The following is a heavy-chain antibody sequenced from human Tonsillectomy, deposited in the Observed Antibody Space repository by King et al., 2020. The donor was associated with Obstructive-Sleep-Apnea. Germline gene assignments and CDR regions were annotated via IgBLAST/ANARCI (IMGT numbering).Heavy chain of an antibody. J-gene: IGHJ4*02. V-gene: IGHV4-31*03. CDR2: IYYSGST. D-gene: IGHD3-22*01. CDR3: ARSYYYDSCGPRGGYYFDY. Sequence: VQLQESGPGLVKPSQTLSLTCTVSGGSISSAAYYWTWIRQHPGKGLEWIGYIYYSGSTYYNPSLKSRVTISVNTSKNHFSLKLSSVTAADTAVYYCARSYYYDSCGPRGGYYFDYWGQGTLVTVSS. CDR1: GGSISSAAYY.